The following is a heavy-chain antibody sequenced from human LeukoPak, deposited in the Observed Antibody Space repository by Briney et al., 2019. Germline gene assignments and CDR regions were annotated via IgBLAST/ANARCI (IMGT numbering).Heavy chain of an antibody. J-gene: IGHJ4*02. Sequence: ASVKVSCKASGYTLTGYYMHWVRQAPGQGLEWMGWINPNSGGTNYAQKFQGRVTMTRDTSISTAYMELSRLRSDDTAVYYCARDRQQLSFSDYWGQGTLVTVSS. CDR2: INPNSGGT. D-gene: IGHD6-13*01. CDR1: GYTLTGYY. CDR3: ARDRQQLSFSDY. V-gene: IGHV1-2*02.